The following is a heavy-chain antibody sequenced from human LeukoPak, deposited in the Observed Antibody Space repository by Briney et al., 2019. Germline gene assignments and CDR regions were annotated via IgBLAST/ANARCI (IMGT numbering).Heavy chain of an antibody. CDR3: AKSVIYDSSGSYFDY. CDR1: GFTFDDYA. CDR2: ISWNSGSI. J-gene: IGHJ4*02. V-gene: IGHV3-9*01. Sequence: GRSLRLSCAASGFTFDDYAMHWVRQAPGKGLEWVSGISWNSGSIGYADSVKGRFTISRDNAKNSLYLQMNSLRAEDTALYYCAKSVIYDSSGSYFDYWGQGTLVTVSS. D-gene: IGHD3-22*01.